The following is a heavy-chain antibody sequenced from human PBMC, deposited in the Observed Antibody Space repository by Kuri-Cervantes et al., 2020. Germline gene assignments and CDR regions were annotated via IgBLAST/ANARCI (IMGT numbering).Heavy chain of an antibody. J-gene: IGHJ3*02. CDR3: ARDTNWGSYPSGGKLQDGFDI. D-gene: IGHD3-16*01. CDR2: IKQDGSEE. CDR1: GFIFNTYW. Sequence: ETLSLTCAASGFIFNTYWMSWVRQAPGKGPEWVANIKQDGSEENYVDSVKGRFTISRDNAENSLYLQMNSLGVEDTAVYYCARDTNWGSYPSGGKLQDGFDIWGQGTRVTVSS. V-gene: IGHV3-7*01.